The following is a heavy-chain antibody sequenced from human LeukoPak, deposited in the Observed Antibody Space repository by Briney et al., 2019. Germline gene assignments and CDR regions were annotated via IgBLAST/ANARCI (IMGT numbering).Heavy chain of an antibody. CDR1: GFTFNNYA. Sequence: GGSLRLSCATSGFTFNNYAMSWVRQAPGKGLEWVSAISGNGRNTYYADSVKGRFTISRDNSKNMLYLQMNSLRAEDTAVYYCAKDRGVHYYGSERGLFNWFDPWGQGTLVTVSS. D-gene: IGHD3-10*01. CDR3: AKDRGVHYYGSERGLFNWFDP. J-gene: IGHJ5*02. CDR2: ISGNGRNT. V-gene: IGHV3-23*01.